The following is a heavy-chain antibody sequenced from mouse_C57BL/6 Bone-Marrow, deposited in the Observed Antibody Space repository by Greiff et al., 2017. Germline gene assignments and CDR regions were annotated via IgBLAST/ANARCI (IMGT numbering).Heavy chain of an antibody. J-gene: IGHJ4*01. D-gene: IGHD1-1*02. CDR3: ARKPFYFGYAMDY. Sequence: LAESGAELARPGASVKLSCKASGYTFTSYGISWVKQRTGQGLEWIGEIYPRSGNTYYNEKFKGKATLTADKSSSTAYMELRSLTSEDSAVYFCARKPFYFGYAMDYWGQGTSVTVSS. CDR1: GYTFTSYG. V-gene: IGHV1-81*01. CDR2: IYPRSGNT.